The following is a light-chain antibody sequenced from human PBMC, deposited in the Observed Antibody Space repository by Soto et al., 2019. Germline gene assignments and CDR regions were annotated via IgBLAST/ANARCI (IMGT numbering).Light chain of an antibody. CDR1: QSVLYSSNNKNY. CDR3: QQYYSTPLT. CDR2: WAS. V-gene: IGKV4-1*01. J-gene: IGKJ2*01. Sequence: DIVLTQSPDSLAVSLGERATINCKSSQSVLYSSNNKNYLAWYQQKPGQPPKLLIYWASTRESGVPDRFSGSGSETDFTLTIRSRQAEDVAVYYCQQYYSTPLTLGQETKLEIK.